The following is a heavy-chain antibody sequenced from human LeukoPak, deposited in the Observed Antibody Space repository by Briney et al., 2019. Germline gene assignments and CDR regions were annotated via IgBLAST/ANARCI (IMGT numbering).Heavy chain of an antibody. D-gene: IGHD3-3*01. CDR2: ISGSSTYI. J-gene: IGHJ5*02. Sequence: GGSLRLSWAASGFSFSSYSMTWVRQAPGKGLECVSSISGSSTYIYYADSVKGRFTVSRDNANSSLYLHMNSLRDEDTAVYYCTRMEGLTGFWSGYLGSWGQGTLVTVSS. CDR3: TRMEGLTGFWSGYLGS. V-gene: IGHV3-21*06. CDR1: GFSFSSYS.